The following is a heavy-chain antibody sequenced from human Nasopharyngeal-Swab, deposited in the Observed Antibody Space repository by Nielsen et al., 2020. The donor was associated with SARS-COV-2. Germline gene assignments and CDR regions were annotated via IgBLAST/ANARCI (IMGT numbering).Heavy chain of an antibody. CDR3: ARQDYYGSGSYGPNDY. D-gene: IGHD3-10*01. CDR1: GYSFTSYW. V-gene: IGHV5-51*01. J-gene: IGHJ4*02. Sequence: GESLKISYKGSGYSFTSYWIGWVRQMPGKGLEWMGIIYPGDSDTRYSPSFQGQVTISADKSISTAYLQWSSLKASDTAMYYCARQDYYGSGSYGPNDYWGQGTLVTVSS. CDR2: IYPGDSDT.